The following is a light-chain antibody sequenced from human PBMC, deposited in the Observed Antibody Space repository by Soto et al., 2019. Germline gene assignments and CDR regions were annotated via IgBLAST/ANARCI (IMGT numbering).Light chain of an antibody. CDR1: SSDVGGYNY. CDR3: SSYTTSRLYV. CDR2: EVS. Sequence: QSALTQPASVSGSPGQSITISCTGTSSDVGGYNYVSWYQQHPGKAPKLMIYEVSNRPSGVSNRFSGSKPGNTASLTISGLQAEDEADYYCSSYTTSRLYVFGTGTKVTVL. V-gene: IGLV2-14*01. J-gene: IGLJ1*01.